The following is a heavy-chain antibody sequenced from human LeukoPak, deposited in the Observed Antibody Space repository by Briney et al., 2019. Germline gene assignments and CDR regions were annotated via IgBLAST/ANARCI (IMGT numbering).Heavy chain of an antibody. CDR2: ISSSSSCI. Sequence: KLGGSLRLSCAASGFTFSSYSMNWVRQAPGKGLEWVSSISSSSSCIYYADSVKGRFTISRDNAKNSLYLQMNSLRAEDTALYYCAREDCSGGSCYSGGYYYHYGMDVWGQGSTVTVSS. CDR1: GFTFSSYS. V-gene: IGHV3-21*01. J-gene: IGHJ6*02. CDR3: AREDCSGGSCYSGGYYYHYGMDV. D-gene: IGHD2-15*01.